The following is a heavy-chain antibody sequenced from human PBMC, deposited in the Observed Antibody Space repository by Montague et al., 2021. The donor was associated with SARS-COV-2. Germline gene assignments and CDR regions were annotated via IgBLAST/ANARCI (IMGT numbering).Heavy chain of an antibody. D-gene: IGHD3/OR15-3a*01. CDR1: GDSVSRDSVA. V-gene: IGHV6-1*01. Sequence: CAISGDSVSRDSVAWNWIRQSPSRGLEWLGRTYYRSEWYMDYALSLNSRMTINPDTSKNEFSLHLNSVTPDDTAVYYFARVEYYGFWSSQYDTRYYFYGMDVWGQGTTVTVSS. CDR2: TYYRSEWYM. J-gene: IGHJ6*02. CDR3: ARVEYYGFWSSQYDTRYYFYGMDV.